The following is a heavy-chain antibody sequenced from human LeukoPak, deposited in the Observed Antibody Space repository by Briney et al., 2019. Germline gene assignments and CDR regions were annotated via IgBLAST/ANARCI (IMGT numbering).Heavy chain of an antibody. CDR2: INPNSGGT. D-gene: IGHD3-3*01. Sequence: ASVKVSCKASGYTFTGYYMHWVRQAPGQGLEWMGWINPNSGGTNYAQKFQGRVTMTRDTSISTAYMELSRLRSDDTAVYYCARDPEQDDFWSGYYSWFDPWGQGTLVTVSS. CDR3: ARDPEQDDFWSGYYSWFDP. CDR1: GYTFTGYY. V-gene: IGHV1-2*02. J-gene: IGHJ5*02.